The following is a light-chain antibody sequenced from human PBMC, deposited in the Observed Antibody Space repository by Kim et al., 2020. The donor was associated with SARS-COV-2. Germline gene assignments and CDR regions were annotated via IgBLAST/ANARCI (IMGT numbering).Light chain of an antibody. CDR2: DAS. Sequence: SGGDSIPITCRASHSISNLLAWYQQKPGKAPTLLIYDASSLQGGVPSRFSGSGSGTEFTLTISSLQPDDFATYYCQQYSNYSPWTFGQGTKVDIK. J-gene: IGKJ1*01. V-gene: IGKV1-5*01. CDR3: QQYSNYSPWT. CDR1: HSISNL.